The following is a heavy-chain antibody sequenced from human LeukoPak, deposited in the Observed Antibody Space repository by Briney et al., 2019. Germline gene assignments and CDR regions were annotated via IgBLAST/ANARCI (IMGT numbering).Heavy chain of an antibody. V-gene: IGHV3-21*01. CDR3: ARDRISSGWFDP. J-gene: IGHJ5*02. D-gene: IGHD6-25*01. Sequence: GGSLRLSCAASGFTFSSYSMNWVRQAPGKGLEWVSSISSSSSYIYYADSVKGRFTTSRDNAKNSLYLQMNSLRAEDTAVYYCARDRISSGWFDPWGQGTLVTVSS. CDR1: GFTFSSYS. CDR2: ISSSSSYI.